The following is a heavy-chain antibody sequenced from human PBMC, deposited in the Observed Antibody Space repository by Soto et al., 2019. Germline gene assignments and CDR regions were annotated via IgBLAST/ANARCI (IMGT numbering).Heavy chain of an antibody. V-gene: IGHV3-7*01. D-gene: IGHD3-10*01. Sequence: PGGSLRLSCAASGFTFSSYWMSWVRQAPGKGLEWVANIKQDGSEKYYVDSVKGRFTIPRDNAKNSLYLQMNSLRAEDTAVYYCARETNYGSGKNYYGMDVWGQGTTVTVSS. CDR3: ARETNYGSGKNYYGMDV. CDR1: GFTFSSYW. J-gene: IGHJ6*02. CDR2: IKQDGSEK.